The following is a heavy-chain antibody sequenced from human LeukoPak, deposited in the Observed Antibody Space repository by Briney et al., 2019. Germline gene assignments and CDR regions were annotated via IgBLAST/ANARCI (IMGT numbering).Heavy chain of an antibody. CDR1: GYTFTSYG. J-gene: IGHJ4*02. CDR3: ARGPRDTVGGTCAY. Sequence: ASVKVSCKASGYTFTSYGISWVRQAPGQGLEWVGWISAYNGNTNYAQKLQGRVTMTTDTSTSTAYMELRSLRSDDTAVYYCARGPRDTVGGTCAYWGQGTLVTVSS. V-gene: IGHV1-18*01. CDR2: ISAYNGNT. D-gene: IGHD5-18*01.